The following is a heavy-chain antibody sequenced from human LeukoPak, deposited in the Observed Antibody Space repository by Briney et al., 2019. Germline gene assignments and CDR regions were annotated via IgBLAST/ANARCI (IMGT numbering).Heavy chain of an antibody. J-gene: IGHJ6*04. D-gene: IGHD3-10*02. CDR3: AELGITMIGGV. Sequence: GGSLRLSCATSGFTFSSYEMNWVRQAPGKGLEWVSYISSSGSTIYYADSVKGRFTISRDNAKNSLYLQMNSLRAEDTAVYYCAELGITMIGGVWGKGTTVTISS. CDR1: GFTFSSYE. V-gene: IGHV3-48*03. CDR2: ISSSGSTI.